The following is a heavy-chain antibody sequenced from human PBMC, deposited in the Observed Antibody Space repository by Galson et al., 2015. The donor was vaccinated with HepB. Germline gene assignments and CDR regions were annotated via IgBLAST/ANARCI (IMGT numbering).Heavy chain of an antibody. CDR2: ISGSGDRT. CDR3: ANGGAIVGSNFDN. J-gene: IGHJ4*02. CDR1: GFTFSVYA. V-gene: IGHV3-23*01. Sequence: SLRLSCAASGFTFSVYAMSWVRQAPGKGLEWVSSISGSGDRTYHADSVKGRFSISRDNSKNTLYLQMSSLRVEDTAVYYCANGGAIVGSNFDNWGQGTLVTVSS. D-gene: IGHD1-26*01.